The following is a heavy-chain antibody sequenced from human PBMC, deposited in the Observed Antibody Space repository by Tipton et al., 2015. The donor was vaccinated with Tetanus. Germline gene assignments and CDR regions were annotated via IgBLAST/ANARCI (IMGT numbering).Heavy chain of an antibody. CDR1: GYTFTSYY. J-gene: IGHJ1*01. D-gene: IGHD3-22*01. V-gene: IGHV1-46*01. CDR3: ARGPYDSSGYYYLAGSLEYFQH. Sequence: QLVQSGPEVKKPGASVKVSCKASGYTFTSYYMHWVRQAPGQGLEWMGIINPSGGSTSYAQKFQGRVTMTRDTSTSTVYMELSSLRSEDTAVYYCARGPYDSSGYYYLAGSLEYFQHWGQGTLVTVSS. CDR2: INPSGGST.